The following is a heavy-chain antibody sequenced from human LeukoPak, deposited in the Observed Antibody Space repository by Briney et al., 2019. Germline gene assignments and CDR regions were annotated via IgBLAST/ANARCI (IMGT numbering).Heavy chain of an antibody. D-gene: IGHD2-21*01. J-gene: IGHJ3*02. CDR1: GFTFDDYA. Sequence: GRSLRLSCAASGFTFDDYAMHWVRQAPGKGLEWVSGISWNSGSIGYADSVKGRFTISRDNAKNSLYLQMNSLRAEDTALYYCAKDTHIVAGFDAFDIWGQGTMVTVSS. V-gene: IGHV3-9*01. CDR2: ISWNSGSI. CDR3: AKDTHIVAGFDAFDI.